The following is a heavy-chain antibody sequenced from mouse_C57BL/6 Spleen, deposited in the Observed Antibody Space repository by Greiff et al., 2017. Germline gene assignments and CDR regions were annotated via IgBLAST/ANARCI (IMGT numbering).Heavy chain of an antibody. CDR2: IHPNSGST. J-gene: IGHJ2*01. CDR3: AREGTWHFDD. V-gene: IGHV1-64*01. Sequence: QVQLQQPGAELVKPGASVKLSCKASGYTFTSYWMHWVKQRPGQGLEWIGMIHPNSGSTKYNEKFKSKATLTVDKSSSTAYMQLSSLTSEDSAVDCCAREGTWHFDDWGQGTTLTVSS. CDR1: GYTFTSYW.